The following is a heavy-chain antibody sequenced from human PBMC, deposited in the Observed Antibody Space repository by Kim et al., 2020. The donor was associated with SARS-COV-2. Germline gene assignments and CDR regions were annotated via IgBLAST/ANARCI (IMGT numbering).Heavy chain of an antibody. D-gene: IGHD4-17*01. CDR2: IKSDGGDK. J-gene: IGHJ5*02. Sequence: GGSLRLSCAASGFNFSTSWMHWVRQAPGKGLEWVARIKSDGGDKSYADSVKGRFTISRDNAKNTLYLQMNGLRTEDTAVYYCAKVGDYDICGFYAFLDPWGQGTRVTVSS. V-gene: IGHV3-74*01. CDR3: AKVGDYDICGFYAFLDP. CDR1: GFNFSTSW.